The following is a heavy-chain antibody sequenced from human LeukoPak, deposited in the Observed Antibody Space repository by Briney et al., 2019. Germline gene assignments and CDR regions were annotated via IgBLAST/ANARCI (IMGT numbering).Heavy chain of an antibody. J-gene: IGHJ6*03. CDR1: GYTFTTYG. V-gene: IGHV1-18*01. Sequence: ASVKVSCKASGYTFTTYGISWVRQAPGQGLEWMTWISTYNTDTNYAQKLQGRVTMTTDTSTSTAYMELRSLRSDDTAVYYCARVRAPGYSYGYHYYYYMDVWGKGTTVTVSS. CDR3: ARVRAPGYSYGYHYYYYMDV. CDR2: ISTYNTDT. D-gene: IGHD5-18*01.